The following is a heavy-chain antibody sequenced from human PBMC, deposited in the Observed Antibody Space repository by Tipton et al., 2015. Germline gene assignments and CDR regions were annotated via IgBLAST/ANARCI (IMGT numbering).Heavy chain of an antibody. CDR1: GASISSITYY. CDR2: LYYSGST. D-gene: IGHD3-3*01. Sequence: TLSLTCTVSGASISSITYYWAWIRQPPGKGLEWIGSLYYSGSTYNPSLKSRVTISADKSKNQISPKLTSVTAADMAVYYCARAPSDYDIWSGTFDYWGQGTLVTVSS. V-gene: IGHV4-39*01. CDR3: ARAPSDYDIWSGTFDY. J-gene: IGHJ4*02.